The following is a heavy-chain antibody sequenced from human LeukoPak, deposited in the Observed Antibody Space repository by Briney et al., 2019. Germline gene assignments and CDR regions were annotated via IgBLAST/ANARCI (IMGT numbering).Heavy chain of an antibody. D-gene: IGHD6-6*01. V-gene: IGHV1-2*06. J-gene: IGHJ5*02. CDR3: ARETAAPVNWFDP. Sequence: APVKVSCKASGYTFTGYYMHWVRQAPGQGLEWIGRINPNSGGTNYAQKFQGRVTMTRDTSISTAYMELSRLRSDDTAVYYCARETAAPVNWFDPWGQGTLVTVSS. CDR2: INPNSGGT. CDR1: GYTFTGYY.